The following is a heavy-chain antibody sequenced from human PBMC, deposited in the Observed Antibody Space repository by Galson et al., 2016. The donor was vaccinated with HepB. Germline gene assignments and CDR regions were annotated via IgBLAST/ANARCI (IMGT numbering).Heavy chain of an antibody. Sequence: SETLSLTCNVSGGSITSSSQYWGWIRQPPGKGLEWIGYIYYSGSTNYNPSLKSRVTISLDMSKNQFSLKLRSVTAADTAVYYCGRGQLGNWIDPWGRGTLVTVSS. CDR2: IYYSGST. J-gene: IGHJ5*02. CDR1: GGSITSSSQY. CDR3: GRGQLGNWIDP. V-gene: IGHV4-61*05. D-gene: IGHD1-1*01.